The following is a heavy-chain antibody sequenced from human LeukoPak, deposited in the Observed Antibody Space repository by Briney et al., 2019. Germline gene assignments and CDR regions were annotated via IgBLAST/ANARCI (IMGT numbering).Heavy chain of an antibody. CDR2: TYSDGTT. CDR3: AKEKRNLRGARDAFDI. D-gene: IGHD1-26*01. CDR1: GFTISHAW. J-gene: IGHJ3*02. Sequence: GGSLRLSCAATGFTISHAWMTWVRQAPGKGLEWVSVTYSDGTTYYADSVKGRFTISRDNSKNTLDLQMNSLRADDTATYYCAKEKRNLRGARDAFDIWGQGTLVTVSA. V-gene: IGHV3-53*01.